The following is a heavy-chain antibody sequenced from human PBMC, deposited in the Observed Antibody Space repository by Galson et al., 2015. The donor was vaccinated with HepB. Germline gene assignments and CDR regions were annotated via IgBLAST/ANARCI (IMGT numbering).Heavy chain of an antibody. CDR3: ARDMGGDYGGNSGAFDI. J-gene: IGHJ3*02. D-gene: IGHD4-23*01. V-gene: IGHV3-7*01. CDR1: GFTFSSYW. Sequence: SLRLSCAVSGFTFSSYWMNWVRQAPGKGLEWVANIKQDGSDKYSVDSVKGRFTISRDNAKNALYLQMNSLRAEDTAVYYCARDMGGDYGGNSGAFDIWGQGTMVTVPS. CDR2: IKQDGSDK.